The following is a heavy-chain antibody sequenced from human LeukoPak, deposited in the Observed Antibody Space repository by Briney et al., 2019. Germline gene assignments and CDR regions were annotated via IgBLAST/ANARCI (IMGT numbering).Heavy chain of an antibody. CDR2: IYYSGST. D-gene: IGHD4-23*01. J-gene: IGHJ4*02. CDR3: ARHEATVDFDY. V-gene: IGHV4-59*08. CDR1: GGSISSYY. Sequence: PSETLSLTCTVSGGSISSYYWSWIRQPPGKGLEWIGYIYYSGSTNYNPSLKSRVTISVDTSKNQFSLKLSSVTAADTAVYYCARHEATVDFDYWGQGTLVTVSS.